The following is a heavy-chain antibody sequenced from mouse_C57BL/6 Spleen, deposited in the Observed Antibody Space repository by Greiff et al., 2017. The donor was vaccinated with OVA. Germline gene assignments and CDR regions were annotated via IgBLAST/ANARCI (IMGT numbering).Heavy chain of an antibody. J-gene: IGHJ4*01. CDR1: GFNIKNPY. CDR3: ARTYYYAMDY. V-gene: IGHV14-3*01. Sequence: VQLQQSVAELVRPGASVKLSCTASGFNIKNPYMHWVKQRPEQGLEWIGRIDPANGNTKYAPKFQGKATITADTSSNTAYLQLSSLTAEDTAIYYCARTYYYAMDYWGQGTSVTVSS. CDR2: IDPANGNT.